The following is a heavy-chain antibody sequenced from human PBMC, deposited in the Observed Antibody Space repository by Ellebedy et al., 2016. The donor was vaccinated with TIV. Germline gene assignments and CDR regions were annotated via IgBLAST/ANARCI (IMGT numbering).Heavy chain of an antibody. CDR1: GYTFTSYG. Sequence: AASVKVSCKASGYTFTSYGISWVRQAPGQGLEWMGWISAYNGNTNYAQKLQGRVTMTTDTSTSTAYMELRSLRSDDTAVYCCAREWVKFNWFDPWGQGTLVTVSS. J-gene: IGHJ5*02. D-gene: IGHD1-26*01. CDR3: AREWVKFNWFDP. CDR2: ISAYNGNT. V-gene: IGHV1-18*01.